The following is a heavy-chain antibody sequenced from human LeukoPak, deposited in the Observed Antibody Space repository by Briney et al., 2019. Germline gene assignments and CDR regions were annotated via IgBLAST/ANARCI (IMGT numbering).Heavy chain of an antibody. CDR1: GFTFSRYW. J-gene: IGHJ3*02. D-gene: IGHD3-22*01. CDR3: AREGLGVVAAGAFDI. Sequence: PGGSLRLSCAASGFTFSRYWMHWVRQAPGKGLGWVSRINSDGRSTRYADSVKVRFAISRDNAKNTLYQQMNSLRAEDTAVYYCAREGLGVVAAGAFDIWGQGTMVTVSS. CDR2: INSDGRST. V-gene: IGHV3-74*01.